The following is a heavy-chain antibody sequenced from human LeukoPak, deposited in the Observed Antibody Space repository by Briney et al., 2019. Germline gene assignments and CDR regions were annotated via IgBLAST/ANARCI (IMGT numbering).Heavy chain of an antibody. V-gene: IGHV3-30*03. CDR1: GFTFSSYS. CDR2: ISYDGSNK. D-gene: IGHD6-19*01. Sequence: GGSLRLSCAASGFTFSSYSMTWVRQAPGKGLEWVAVISYDGSNKYYADSVKGRFTISRDNSKNTLYLQMNSLRAEDTAVYYCARENIAVFDYWGQGTLVTVSS. CDR3: ARENIAVFDY. J-gene: IGHJ4*02.